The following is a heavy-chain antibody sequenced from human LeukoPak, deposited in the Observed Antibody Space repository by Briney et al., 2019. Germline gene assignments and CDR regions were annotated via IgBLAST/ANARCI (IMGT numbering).Heavy chain of an antibody. D-gene: IGHD6-6*01. CDR1: GLTVSSNY. Sequence: PGGSLRLSCAASGLTVSSNYMTWVRQAPGKGLEWVSVLYSGGSTYYADSVKGRFTISRDNSKNTLYLQMGSLRVEDMAVYYCARGHSTSYYYYGMDVWGQGTTVTVSS. V-gene: IGHV3-53*05. CDR2: LYSGGST. CDR3: ARGHSTSYYYYGMDV. J-gene: IGHJ6*02.